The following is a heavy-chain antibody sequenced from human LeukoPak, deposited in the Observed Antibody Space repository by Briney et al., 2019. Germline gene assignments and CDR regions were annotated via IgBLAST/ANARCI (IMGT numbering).Heavy chain of an antibody. Sequence: GSLSLTCTVSGYSISSGYYWGWIRQPPGKGLEWIGSIYHSGSTYYNPSLKSRVTISVDTSKNQFSLKLSSVTAADTAVYYCASIHYGSGIRPLWWGQGTLVTVSS. D-gene: IGHD3-10*01. CDR1: GYSISSGYY. V-gene: IGHV4-38-2*02. J-gene: IGHJ4*02. CDR3: ASIHYGSGIRPLW. CDR2: IYHSGST.